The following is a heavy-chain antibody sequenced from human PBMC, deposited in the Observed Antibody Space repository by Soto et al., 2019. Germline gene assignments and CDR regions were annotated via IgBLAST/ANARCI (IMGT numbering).Heavy chain of an antibody. CDR3: AKAPTVTTYVSVYVDY. CDR1: GFTFSSYA. V-gene: IGHV3-23*01. CDR2: ISGSGGST. J-gene: IGHJ4*02. Sequence: GGSLRLSCAASGFTFSSYAMSWVRQAPGKGLEWVSAISGSGGSTYYADSVKGRFTISRDNSKNTLYLQMNSLRAEDTAVYYCAKAPTVTTYVSVYVDYWGQGTLVTVSS. D-gene: IGHD4-17*01.